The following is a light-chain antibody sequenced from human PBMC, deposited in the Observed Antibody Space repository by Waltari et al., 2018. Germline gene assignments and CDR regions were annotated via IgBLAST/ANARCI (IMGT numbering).Light chain of an antibody. V-gene: IGLV3-1*01. CDR1: ILGSKY. CDR3: QAWDSSTEI. CDR2: QDT. J-gene: IGLJ2*01. Sequence: SYELTQPPSVSVSPGQTASTPCSGDILGSKYTTWYQQKPGQSPMLVIYQDTMRPSGIPERFSGSNSGNTATLTISGTQAMDEADYYCQAWDSSTEIFGGGTKLTVL.